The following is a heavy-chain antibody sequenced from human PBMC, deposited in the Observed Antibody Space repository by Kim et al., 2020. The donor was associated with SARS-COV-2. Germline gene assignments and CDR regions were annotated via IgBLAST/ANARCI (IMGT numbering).Heavy chain of an antibody. V-gene: IGHV4-59*01. CDR3: ARNSFTSSWYYFDY. Sequence: NTTLKGRVTISVDTSKNQFSLGLRSVTAADPAMYYCARNSFTSSWYYFDYWGQGTLVTVSS. D-gene: IGHD6-13*01. J-gene: IGHJ4*02.